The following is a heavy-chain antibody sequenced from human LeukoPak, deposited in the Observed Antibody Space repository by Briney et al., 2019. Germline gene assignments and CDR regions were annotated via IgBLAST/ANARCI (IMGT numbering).Heavy chain of an antibody. D-gene: IGHD3-22*01. V-gene: IGHV4-34*01. CDR2: INRSGST. Sequence: SETLSLTCAVYGGSFSGYYWSWIRQPPGKGLEWIGEINRSGSTNYNPSLKSRVTISVDPSKNQFSLKLSSVTAADTAVYYCARGRRYYYYDSSGTDFDYWGQGTLVTVSS. CDR3: ARGRRYYYYDSSGTDFDY. CDR1: GGSFSGYY. J-gene: IGHJ4*02.